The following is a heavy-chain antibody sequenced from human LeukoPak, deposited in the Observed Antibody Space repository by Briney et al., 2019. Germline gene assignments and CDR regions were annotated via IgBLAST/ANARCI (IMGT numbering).Heavy chain of an antibody. D-gene: IGHD6-19*01. V-gene: IGHV1-2*02. J-gene: IGHJ1*01. Sequence: GSSVKVSCKASGYTFTGYYMHWVRQAPGQGLEWMGWINPNSGGTNYAQTFQGRVTMTRDTSISTAYMELSGLRSDDTAMYYCARDSGAEYFQHWGQGTLVTVSS. CDR3: ARDSGAEYFQH. CDR2: INPNSGGT. CDR1: GYTFTGYY.